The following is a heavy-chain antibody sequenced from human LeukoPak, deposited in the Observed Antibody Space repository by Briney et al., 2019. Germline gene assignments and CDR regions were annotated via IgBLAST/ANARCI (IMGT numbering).Heavy chain of an antibody. V-gene: IGHV4-59*01. CDR3: ARVGATTLHDY. J-gene: IGHJ4*02. Sequence: SETLSLTCTVPGGSISSYYCSWIRQPPGKGLEWIGYIYYSGSTNYNPSLKSRVTISVDTSKNQFSLKLSSVTAADTAVYYCARVGATTLHDYWGQGTLVTVSS. D-gene: IGHD1-26*01. CDR2: IYYSGST. CDR1: GGSISSYY.